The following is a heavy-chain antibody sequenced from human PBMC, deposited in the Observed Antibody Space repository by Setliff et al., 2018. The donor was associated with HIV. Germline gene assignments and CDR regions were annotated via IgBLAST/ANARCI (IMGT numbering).Heavy chain of an antibody. CDR1: GYTFTSYY. V-gene: IGHV1-46*01. CDR3: ARAYSSRYFFDY. Sequence: ASVKVSCKASGYTFTSYYMHWVRQAPGQGLEWMGIINPGGGSTSYAQKFQGRVTMTSDTSTSTVYMELSSPKSEDTAVYYCARAYSSRYFFDYWGQGTLVTVSS. CDR2: INPGGGST. J-gene: IGHJ4*02. D-gene: IGHD6-19*01.